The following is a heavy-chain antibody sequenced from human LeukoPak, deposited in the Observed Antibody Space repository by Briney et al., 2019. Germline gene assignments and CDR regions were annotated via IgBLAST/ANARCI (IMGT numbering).Heavy chain of an antibody. CDR1: GFTFSSYD. D-gene: IGHD6-13*01. V-gene: IGHV3-13*01. CDR3: ARDLYSGYSSSWYHFGYYGMGV. J-gene: IGHJ6*02. CDR2: IGTAGDT. Sequence: PGGSLRLSCAASGFTFSSYDMHWVRQATGKGLEWVSAIGTAGDTYYPGSVKGRFTISRENAKNSLYLQMNSLRAEDTAVYYCARDLYSGYSSSWYHFGYYGMGVWGQGTTVTVSS.